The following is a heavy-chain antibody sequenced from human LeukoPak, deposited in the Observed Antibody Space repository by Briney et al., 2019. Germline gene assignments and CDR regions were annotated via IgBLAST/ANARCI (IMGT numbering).Heavy chain of an antibody. J-gene: IGHJ6*02. D-gene: IGHD5-18*01. CDR1: GFTFSNYW. Sequence: GGSLRLSCAGSGFTFSNYWIHWVRQTPDKGLVWVSRINPAGNYANYADSVKGRFTISRDNSKNTLYLQMNSLRAEDTAVYYCAKSTRIQLWSYYYYGMDVWGQGTTVTVSS. V-gene: IGHV3-74*01. CDR3: AKSTRIQLWSYYYYGMDV. CDR2: INPAGNYA.